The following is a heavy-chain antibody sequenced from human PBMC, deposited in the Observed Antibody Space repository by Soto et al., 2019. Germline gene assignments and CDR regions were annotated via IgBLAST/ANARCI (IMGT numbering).Heavy chain of an antibody. CDR3: AREYSSGRRAFDI. V-gene: IGHV1-18*01. CDR1: GYTFTSYG. J-gene: IGHJ3*02. D-gene: IGHD6-19*01. CDR2: ISAYNGNT. Sequence: GASVKVSCKASGYTFTSYGISWVRQAPGQGLEWMGWISAYNGNTNYAQKFQGRVTITADESTSTAYMELSSLRSEDTAVYYCAREYSSGRRAFDIWGQGTMVTVSS.